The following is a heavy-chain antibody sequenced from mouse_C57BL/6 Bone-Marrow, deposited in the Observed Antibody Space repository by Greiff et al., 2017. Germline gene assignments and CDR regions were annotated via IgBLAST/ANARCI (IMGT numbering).Heavy chain of an antibody. CDR2: IDPSDSYT. CDR1: GYTFTSYW. D-gene: IGHD1-1*01. V-gene: IGHV1-69*01. J-gene: IGHJ1*03. CDR3: ARSSYYYGSNDWYCDV. Sequence: QVQLQQPGAELVMPGASVKLSCKASGYTFTSYWMHWVKQRPGQGLEWIGEIDPSDSYTNYNQKFKGKSTLTVDKSSSTAYMQLSSLTSEDSAVYYCARSSYYYGSNDWYCDVWGTGTTVTVSS.